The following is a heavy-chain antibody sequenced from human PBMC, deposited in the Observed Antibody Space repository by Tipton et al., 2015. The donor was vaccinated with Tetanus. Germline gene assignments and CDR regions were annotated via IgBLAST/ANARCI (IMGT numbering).Heavy chain of an antibody. J-gene: IGHJ3*02. CDR1: GGSISSYY. D-gene: IGHD2-2*01. V-gene: IGHV4-59*01. Sequence: GLVKPSETLSLTCTVSGGSISSYYWSWIRQPPGKGLEWLAYISGSGTSNSNYYLKSRITMTHDTSRNQFSLKLTAVTAADTAVYYCARRSYCSSSSCYDAFDIWGQGTMVTVSS. CDR2: ISGSGTS. CDR3: ARRSYCSSSSCYDAFDI.